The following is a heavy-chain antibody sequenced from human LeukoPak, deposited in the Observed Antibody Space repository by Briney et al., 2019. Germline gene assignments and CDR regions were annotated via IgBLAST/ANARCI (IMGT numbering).Heavy chain of an antibody. J-gene: IGHJ1*01. CDR2: IIPILGIA. CDR1: GGTFSSYA. Sequence: VASVKASCKASGGTFSSYAISWVRQAPGQGLEWMGRIIPILGIANYAQKFQGRVTITADKSTSTAYMELSSLRSEDTAVYYCARDPTSPSSGYYYPKYFQHWGQGTLVTVSS. V-gene: IGHV1-69*04. CDR3: ARDPTSPSSGYYYPKYFQH. D-gene: IGHD3-22*01.